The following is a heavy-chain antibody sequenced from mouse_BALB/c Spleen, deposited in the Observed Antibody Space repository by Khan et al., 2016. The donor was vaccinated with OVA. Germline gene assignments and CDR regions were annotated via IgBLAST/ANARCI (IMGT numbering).Heavy chain of an antibody. CDR2: IWGGGST. J-gene: IGHJ4*01. V-gene: IGHV2-6-4*01. CDR1: GFSLSRYN. D-gene: IGHD2-14*01. CDR3: ARAYYRYDGYYAMDY. Sequence: VQLQESGPGLVAPSQSLSITCTVSGFSLSRYNIHWVRQPPGKGLEWLGMIWGGGSTDYNSDLKSNLSISKDNSKCQVFLKMHSLQTNDTGMYYCARAYYRYDGYYAMDYWGQGTSVTVSS.